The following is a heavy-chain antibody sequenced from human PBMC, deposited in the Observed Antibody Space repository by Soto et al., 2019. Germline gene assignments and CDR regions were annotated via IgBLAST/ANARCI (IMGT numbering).Heavy chain of an antibody. D-gene: IGHD6-19*01. CDR3: AREGEIRAVAGTVSTF. J-gene: IGHJ4*02. CDR1: GFTVSSNY. V-gene: IGHV3-66*01. Sequence: PGGSLRLSCAASGFTVSSNYMSWVRQAPGKGLEWVSVIYSGGSTYYADSVKGRFTISRDNSKNTLYLQMNSLRAEDTAVYYCAREGEIRAVAGTVSTFWGQRTLVTVS. CDR2: IYSGGST.